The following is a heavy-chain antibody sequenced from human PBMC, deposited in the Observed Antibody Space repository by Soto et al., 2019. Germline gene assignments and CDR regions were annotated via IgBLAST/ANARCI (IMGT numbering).Heavy chain of an antibody. CDR1: GGSFSRNY. J-gene: IGHJ3*02. Sequence: PSETLSITCSVSGGSFSRNYWTWIRQPPGKGLEWIGSVYYSENTYYNPSLKSRVTISVDTSKNLFSLKLTSVTAADTAMYYCARPQFSGTYHDTFNIWGQGTMVTVSS. CDR3: ARPQFSGTYHDTFNI. D-gene: IGHD1-26*01. CDR2: VYYSENT. V-gene: IGHV4-59*05.